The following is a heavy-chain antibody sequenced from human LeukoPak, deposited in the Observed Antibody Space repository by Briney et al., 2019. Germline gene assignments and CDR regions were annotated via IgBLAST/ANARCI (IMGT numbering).Heavy chain of an antibody. D-gene: IGHD2-15*01. V-gene: IGHV3-7*03. CDR2: IKQDGSEK. CDR3: ARDRGHIVVVVAATYFDY. CDR1: GXTFSSYW. Sequence: PGGSLRLSCAASGXTFSSYWMSWVRQAPGKGLEWVSNIKQDGSEKYYVDSVKGRFTISRDNAKNSLYLQMNSLRVEDTAVYYCARDRGHIVVVVAATYFDYWGQGTLVTVSS. J-gene: IGHJ4*02.